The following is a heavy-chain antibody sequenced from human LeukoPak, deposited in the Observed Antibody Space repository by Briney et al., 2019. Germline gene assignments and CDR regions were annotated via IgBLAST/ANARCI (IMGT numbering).Heavy chain of an antibody. CDR3: ATEGTDGRGSFGWFDS. Sequence: GGSLRLSCVASGFTFSDYWMTWVRQAPGKGLEWVANIKEDGSVKYYVDSVKGQFTISRDNAKNSLYLQLNSLRVEDTAVYYCATEGTDGRGSFGWFDSWGQGTLVTVSS. CDR2: IKEDGSVK. D-gene: IGHD3-10*01. V-gene: IGHV3-7*01. CDR1: GFTFSDYW. J-gene: IGHJ5*01.